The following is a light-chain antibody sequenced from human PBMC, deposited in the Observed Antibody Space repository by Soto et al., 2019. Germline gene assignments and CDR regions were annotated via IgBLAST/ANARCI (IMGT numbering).Light chain of an antibody. CDR3: CSYVGSSSVV. J-gene: IGLJ2*01. CDR1: SSDVGSYNL. CDR2: EVS. V-gene: IGLV2-23*02. Sequence: LTQPASVSGSPGQSITISCTGTSSDVGSYNLVSWYQQHPGKAPKLMIYEVSKRPSGVSNRFSGSKSGNTASLTISGLQAEDEADYYCCSYVGSSSVVFGGGTKVTVL.